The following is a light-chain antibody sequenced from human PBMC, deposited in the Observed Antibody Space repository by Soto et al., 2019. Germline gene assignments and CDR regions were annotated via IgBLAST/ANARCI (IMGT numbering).Light chain of an antibody. Sequence: DIQMTQSPSSVSASVGDSVTITCRASQGVSDWVAWYQQKPGEAPKLLIYGSSSLLSGVPSRFSGTRSGTDFTLTISSLQPEDFATYYFQQANSYPWAFGQGTKVEIE. CDR3: QQANSYPWA. CDR2: GSS. J-gene: IGKJ1*01. CDR1: QGVSDW. V-gene: IGKV1-12*01.